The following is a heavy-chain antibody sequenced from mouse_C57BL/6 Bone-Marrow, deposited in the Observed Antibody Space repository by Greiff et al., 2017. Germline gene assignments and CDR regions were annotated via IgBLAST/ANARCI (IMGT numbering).Heavy chain of an antibody. CDR2: IYPGSGNT. Sequence: QVQLKQSGPELVKPGASVKISCKASGYSFTSYYIHWVKQRPGQGLEWIGWIYPGSGNTKYNEKFKGKATLTADTSSSTAYMQLSSLTSEDSAVYYCARGVTTGYAMDYWGQGTSVTVSS. CDR3: ARGVTTGYAMDY. V-gene: IGHV1-66*01. D-gene: IGHD2-2*01. CDR1: GYSFTSYY. J-gene: IGHJ4*01.